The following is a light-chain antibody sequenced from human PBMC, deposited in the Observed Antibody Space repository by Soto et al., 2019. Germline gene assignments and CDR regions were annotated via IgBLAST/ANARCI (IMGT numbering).Light chain of an antibody. V-gene: IGKV1-27*01. Sequence: DIQMTQSPSSLSASVGDRVTITCRASHGISNNLAWYQQKPGKVPKLLIYGASTLQSGVPSRFSGSGSGTDFTLTISSLQPEDVATYYCQKYDSAPLTFGQGTKVEFK. CDR2: GAS. J-gene: IGKJ1*01. CDR1: HGISNN. CDR3: QKYDSAPLT.